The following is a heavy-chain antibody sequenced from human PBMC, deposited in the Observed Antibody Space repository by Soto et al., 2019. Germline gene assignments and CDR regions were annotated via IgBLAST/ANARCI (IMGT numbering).Heavy chain of an antibody. CDR1: GGTFSSYT. J-gene: IGHJ4*02. Sequence: SVKVSCKASGGTFSSYTISWVRQAPGQGLEWMGRIIPILGIANYAQKFQGRVTITADKSTSTAYMELSSLRSEDTAVYCCASGQQWLVTVNYWGQGTLVTVSS. CDR3: ASGQQWLVTVNY. CDR2: IIPILGIA. V-gene: IGHV1-69*02. D-gene: IGHD6-19*01.